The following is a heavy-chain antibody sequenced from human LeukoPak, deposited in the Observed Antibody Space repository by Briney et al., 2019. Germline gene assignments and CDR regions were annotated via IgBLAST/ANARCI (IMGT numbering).Heavy chain of an antibody. Sequence: KPSETLSLTCIISGYSISSGYYWGWIRQPPGKGLEWIGIIHHSGSTHNNPSLKSRVTISQDTSKNQFSLKLTSVTAADTAVHFCARARMDGSGSFPYYFDYWGQGSLVTVSS. CDR2: IHHSGST. CDR3: ARARMDGSGSFPYYFDY. J-gene: IGHJ4*02. CDR1: GYSISSGYY. V-gene: IGHV4-38-2*02. D-gene: IGHD3-10*01.